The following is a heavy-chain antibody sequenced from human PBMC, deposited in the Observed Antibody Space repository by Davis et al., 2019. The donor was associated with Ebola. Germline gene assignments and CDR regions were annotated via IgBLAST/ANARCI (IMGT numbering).Heavy chain of an antibody. CDR2: VYYIGST. V-gene: IGHV4-59*03. CDR3: AVYTVVVTDIRAEYFQH. Sequence: MPSETLSLTCTVSGGSLGNYYWSWIRQPPGKGLEWIGDVYYIGSTNYNPSLKSRATISVDTSRNQFSLRLSSVTAADTAVYYCAVYTVVVTDIRAEYFQHWGQGTLATVSS. CDR1: GGSLGNYY. D-gene: IGHD2-21*02. J-gene: IGHJ1*01.